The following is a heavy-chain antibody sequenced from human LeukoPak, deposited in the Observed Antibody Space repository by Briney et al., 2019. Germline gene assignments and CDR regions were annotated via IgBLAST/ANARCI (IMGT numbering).Heavy chain of an antibody. D-gene: IGHD3-3*01. CDR1: GFTFSGYW. V-gene: IGHV3-74*01. J-gene: IGHJ6*02. Sequence: PGGSLRLSCVASGFTFSGYWMHWVRQAPGKGLVGVSRINSDESSITYADPVKGRFTVSRDNPKNTLYLQMNSLRAEDTAVYYCARDGDFWSGYYSNYYYAMDVWGQGTTVTVSS. CDR3: ARDGDFWSGYYSNYYYAMDV. CDR2: INSDESSI.